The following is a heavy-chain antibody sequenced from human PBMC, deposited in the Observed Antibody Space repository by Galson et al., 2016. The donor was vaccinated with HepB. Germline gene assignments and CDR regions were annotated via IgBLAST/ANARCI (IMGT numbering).Heavy chain of an antibody. CDR2: ISSDGVYT. D-gene: IGHD2-21*01. Sequence: SLRLSCAASGFTFRDFPMVWVRQAPGQGLEWVSSISSDGVYTYYADSLKGRFSISRDNAKNSLFLQMSSLRAEDTAMYYCARDCFCVGASCRGERGRFDYWGQGALVTVSS. CDR3: ARDCFCVGASCRGERGRFDY. J-gene: IGHJ4*02. V-gene: IGHV3-21*01. CDR1: GFTFRDFP.